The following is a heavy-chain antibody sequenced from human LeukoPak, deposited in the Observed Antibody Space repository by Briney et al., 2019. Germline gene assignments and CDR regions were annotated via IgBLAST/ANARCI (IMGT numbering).Heavy chain of an antibody. D-gene: IGHD4-17*01. Sequence: SVKVSCKASGGTFSSYAISWVRQAPGQGLEWMGGIIPIFGTANYAQKSQGRVTITTDESTSTAYMELSSLRSEDTAVYYCARDRGSTVTTRQPLGFDPWGQGTLVTVSS. J-gene: IGHJ5*02. CDR3: ARDRGSTVTTRQPLGFDP. CDR1: GGTFSSYA. V-gene: IGHV1-69*05. CDR2: IIPIFGTA.